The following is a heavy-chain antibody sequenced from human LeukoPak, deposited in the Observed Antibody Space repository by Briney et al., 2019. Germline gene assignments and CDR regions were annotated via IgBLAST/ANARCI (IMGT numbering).Heavy chain of an antibody. CDR3: ARVFFGVGGTAYYHYYMDV. CDR1: GFTFRDHY. D-gene: IGHD2-8*01. J-gene: IGHJ6*03. CDR2: ISASGREI. V-gene: IGHV3-11*04. Sequence: KPGRSLRLSCAASGFTFRDHYMSWVCQGPGKGLEWVSYISASGREIYYADSVKGRFTISRDNAKSSVDLQINSLRGDDTAVYYCARVFFGVGGTAYYHYYMDVWGKGTTVIVSS.